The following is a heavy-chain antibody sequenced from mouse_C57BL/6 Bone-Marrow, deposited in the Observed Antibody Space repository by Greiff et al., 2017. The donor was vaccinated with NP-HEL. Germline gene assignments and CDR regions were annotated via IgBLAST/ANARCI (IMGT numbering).Heavy chain of an antibody. J-gene: IGHJ2*01. V-gene: IGHV1-69*01. D-gene: IGHD4-1*01. CDR3: ARMEAGTGYFDY. Sequence: QVQLQQPGAELVMPGASVKLSCKASGYTFTSYWMHWVKQRSGQGLEWIGEIDPSDSYTNYNQKFKGKSTLTVDKSSSTAYMQLSSLTSEDSAVYYCARMEAGTGYFDYWGQGTTLTVSS. CDR2: IDPSDSYT. CDR1: GYTFTSYW.